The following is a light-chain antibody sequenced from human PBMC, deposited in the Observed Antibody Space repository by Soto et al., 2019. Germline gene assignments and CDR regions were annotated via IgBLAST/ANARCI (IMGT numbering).Light chain of an antibody. CDR1: QSVSSSY. Sequence: EIVLTQSPGTLSLSPGERATLSCRASQSVSSSYLAWYQQKPGQAPRLLIYGSSSRAAGVSGRFSGSGSGTDFSRTISRLETEDFAMYYCHQYGRSPTWTFGQGTKVDIK. V-gene: IGKV3-20*01. J-gene: IGKJ1*01. CDR2: GSS. CDR3: HQYGRSPTWT.